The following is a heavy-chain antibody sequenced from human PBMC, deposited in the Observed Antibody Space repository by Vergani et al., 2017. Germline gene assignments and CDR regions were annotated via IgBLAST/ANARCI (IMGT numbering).Heavy chain of an antibody. V-gene: IGHV3-66*02. D-gene: IGHD3-3*01. CDR1: GFTVSSNY. CDR3: ARDPETYYDFWSGYGNDAFDI. J-gene: IGHJ3*02. CDR2: IYSGGST. Sequence: EVQLVESGGGLVQPGGSLRLSCAASGFTVSSNYMSWVRQAPGKGLEWVSVIYSGGSTYYADSVKGRFTISRDNSKNTLYLQMNSLRAEDTAVYYCARDPETYYDFWSGYGNDAFDIWGQGTMVTVSS.